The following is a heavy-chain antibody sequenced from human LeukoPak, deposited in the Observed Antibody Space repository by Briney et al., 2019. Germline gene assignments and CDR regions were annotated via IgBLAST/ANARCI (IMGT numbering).Heavy chain of an antibody. Sequence: PSETLSLTCTVSGGSISSGSYYWGWIRQPPGKGLEWIGSIYYSGSTYYNPSLKSRVTISVDTSKNQFSLKLSSVTAADTAVYYCARHGGYSSSWYGDYYYYYMDVWGKGTTVTISS. CDR2: IYYSGST. CDR3: ARHGGYSSSWYGDYYYYYMDV. D-gene: IGHD6-13*01. J-gene: IGHJ6*03. CDR1: GGSISSGSYY. V-gene: IGHV4-39*01.